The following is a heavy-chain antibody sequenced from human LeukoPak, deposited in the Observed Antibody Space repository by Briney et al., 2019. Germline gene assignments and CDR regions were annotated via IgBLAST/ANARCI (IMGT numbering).Heavy chain of an antibody. V-gene: IGHV4-38-2*02. J-gene: IGHJ3*01. CDR3: ARRGDAWEIMYSFDV. Sequence: PSETLSLTCTVSDYSISSGYYWGWIRQPPGKGLEWIGSIYRDGNTYYNPSLTSRVTISVDTSKNQFSLRLSSVTAADTAMYYCARRGDAWEIMYSFDVWGPGTKVTVSS. CDR2: IYRDGNT. D-gene: IGHD1-26*01. CDR1: DYSISSGYY.